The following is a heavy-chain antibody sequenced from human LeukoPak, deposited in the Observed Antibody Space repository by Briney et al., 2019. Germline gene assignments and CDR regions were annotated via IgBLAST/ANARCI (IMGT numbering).Heavy chain of an antibody. V-gene: IGHV3-48*04. J-gene: IGHJ4*02. CDR2: ISSSSSTI. CDR1: GFTFSSYS. D-gene: IGHD1-26*01. CDR3: ARGNNGSLGVLGY. Sequence: GGSLRLSCAASGFTFSSYSMNWVRQAPGKGLEWVSYISSSSSTIYYTDSVKGRFTISRDNAKNSLYLQMNSLRAEDTAVYYCARGNNGSLGVLGYWGQGTLVTVSS.